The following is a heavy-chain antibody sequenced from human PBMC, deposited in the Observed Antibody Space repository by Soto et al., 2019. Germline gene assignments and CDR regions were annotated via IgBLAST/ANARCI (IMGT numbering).Heavy chain of an antibody. D-gene: IGHD6-6*01. Sequence: PGGSLRLSCAASGFTFSSYHMDWVRQAPGKGLEWVAVISYDGSNKYYADSVKGRFTISRDNSKNTLYLQMNSLRAEDTAVYYCARDLSYSSSSPFDYWGQGTLVTVSS. CDR3: ARDLSYSSSSPFDY. J-gene: IGHJ4*02. V-gene: IGHV3-30-3*01. CDR1: GFTFSSYH. CDR2: ISYDGSNK.